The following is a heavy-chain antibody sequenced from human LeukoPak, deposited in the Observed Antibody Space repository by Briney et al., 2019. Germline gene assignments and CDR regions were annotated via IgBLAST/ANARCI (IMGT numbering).Heavy chain of an antibody. Sequence: PSETLSLACAVSGYSISSGYYWGWIRQPPGKGLEWIGSIYHSGSTYYNPSLKSRVTISVDTSKNQFSLQLSSVTAADTAVYYCARVAITMVRGVSRGNWFDPWGQGTLVTVSS. D-gene: IGHD3-10*01. J-gene: IGHJ5*02. CDR3: ARVAITMVRGVSRGNWFDP. CDR2: IYHSGST. CDR1: GYSISSGYY. V-gene: IGHV4-38-2*01.